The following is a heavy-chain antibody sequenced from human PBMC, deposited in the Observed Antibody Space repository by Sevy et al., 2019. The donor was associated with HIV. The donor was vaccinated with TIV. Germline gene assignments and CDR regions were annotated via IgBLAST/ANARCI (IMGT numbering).Heavy chain of an antibody. V-gene: IGHV3-30*18. CDR2: MSYDRSNQ. CDR1: GFTFSDYA. CDR3: AKGDGALTGIDP. Sequence: GGSLRLSCAASGFTFSDYAMHWVRLAPGKGLEWVALMSYDRSNQYYADSVKGRFTISRDNSKNTLYLQMNSLRVEDTAVYYCAKGDGALTGIDPWGQGTLVTVSS. J-gene: IGHJ5*02. D-gene: IGHD7-27*01.